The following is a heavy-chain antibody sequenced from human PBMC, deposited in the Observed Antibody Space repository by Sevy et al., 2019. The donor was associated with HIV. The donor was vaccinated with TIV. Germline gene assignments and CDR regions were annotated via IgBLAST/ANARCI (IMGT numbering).Heavy chain of an antibody. D-gene: IGHD5-12*01. V-gene: IGHV4-34*01. J-gene: IGHJ4*02. Sequence: SETLSLTCAVYGGSFSGYYWSWIRQPPGKGLEWIGEINHSGSTNYNPSLKSRVTISVDTSKNQFSLKLSSVTAADTAVYYCARESGVAMATKQFDYWGQGTLVTVSS. CDR1: GGSFSGYY. CDR3: ARESGVAMATKQFDY. CDR2: INHSGST.